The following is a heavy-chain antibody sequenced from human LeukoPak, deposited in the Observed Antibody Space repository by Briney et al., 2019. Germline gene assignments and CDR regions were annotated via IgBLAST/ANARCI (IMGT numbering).Heavy chain of an antibody. CDR1: GYTFTSYY. CDR3: ARVTYYYGSGGGYFDY. J-gene: IGHJ4*02. D-gene: IGHD3-10*01. V-gene: IGHV1-46*01. CDR2: INPSGGST. Sequence: ASVKVSCKASGYTFTSYYMHWVRQAPGQGLEWMGIINPSGGSTSYAQKFQGRVTMTRDTSTSTVYMELSSLRSEDTAVYYCARVTYYYGSGGGYFDYWGQGTLVTVSS.